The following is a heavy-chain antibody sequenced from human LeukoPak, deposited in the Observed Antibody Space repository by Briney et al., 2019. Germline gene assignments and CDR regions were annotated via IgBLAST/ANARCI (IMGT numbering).Heavy chain of an antibody. CDR2: IYYSGST. J-gene: IGHJ4*02. D-gene: IGHD3-10*01. CDR1: GGSISSYY. CDR3: ARQARKFGSFEY. V-gene: IGHV4-59*08. Sequence: SETLSLTCTVSGGSISSYYWSWIRQPPGKGLEWIGYIYYSGSTNYNPSLKSRVTISVDTSKNQFSLKLSSVTAADTAMYYCARQARKFGSFEYWGRGTLVTVSS.